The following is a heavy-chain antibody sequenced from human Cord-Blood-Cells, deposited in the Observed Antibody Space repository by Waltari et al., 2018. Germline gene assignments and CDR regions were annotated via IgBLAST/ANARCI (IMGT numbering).Heavy chain of an antibody. CDR3: AKDRSNYYFDY. Sequence: EVQLVESGGGLVQPGGSLRLYCAASGFNFSSYAMNWVRQAPGKGLEWVSSISGSGGSTYYAYSVKGRFTISRDNSKNTLYLQMNSLIAEDTAVYYCAKDRSNYYFDYWGQGTLVTVSS. V-gene: IGHV3-23*04. D-gene: IGHD4-4*01. J-gene: IGHJ4*02. CDR1: GFNFSSYA. CDR2: ISGSGGST.